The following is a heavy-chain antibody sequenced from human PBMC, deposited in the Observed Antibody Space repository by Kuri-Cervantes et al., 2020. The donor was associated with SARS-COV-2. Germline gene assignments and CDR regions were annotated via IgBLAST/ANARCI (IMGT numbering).Heavy chain of an antibody. CDR2: INPSGGST. Sequence: ASVKVSCKASGYTFTSYYMHWVRQAPGQGLEWMGIINPSGGSTSYAQKFQGRVTMTRDTSTSTVYMELSRLRSDDTAVYYCAREYYGSGSYAYWGQGTLVTVSS. J-gene: IGHJ4*02. CDR1: GYTFTSYY. V-gene: IGHV1-46*01. D-gene: IGHD3-10*01. CDR3: AREYYGSGSYAY.